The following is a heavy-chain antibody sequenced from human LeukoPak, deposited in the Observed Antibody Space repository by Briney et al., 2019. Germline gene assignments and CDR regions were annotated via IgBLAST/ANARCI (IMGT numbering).Heavy chain of an antibody. CDR2: ISGSGGST. Sequence: GRSLTLSCTTSGFTFGDHAMSWVRQAPGKGLEWVSAISGSGGSTYYADSVKGRFTISRDNSKNTLYLQMNSLRAEDTAVYYCAKDAYYYDSSGSTYWGQGTLVTVSS. CDR1: GFTFGDHA. J-gene: IGHJ4*02. V-gene: IGHV3-23*01. D-gene: IGHD3-22*01. CDR3: AKDAYYYDSSGSTY.